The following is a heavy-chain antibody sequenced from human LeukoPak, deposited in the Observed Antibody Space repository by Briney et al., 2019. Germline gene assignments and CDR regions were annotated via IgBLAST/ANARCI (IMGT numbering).Heavy chain of an antibody. D-gene: IGHD6-19*01. V-gene: IGHV4-34*01. CDR2: INHSGST. CDR3: ARDTDSSGWYRPYYYYYMDV. J-gene: IGHJ6*03. CDR1: GGSFSGYY. Sequence: SETLSLTCAVYGGSFSGYYWSWIRQPPGKGLEWIGEINHSGSTNYNPSLKSRVTISVDTSKNQFSLKLSSVTAADTAVYYCARDTDSSGWYRPYYYYYMDVWGKGTTVTVSS.